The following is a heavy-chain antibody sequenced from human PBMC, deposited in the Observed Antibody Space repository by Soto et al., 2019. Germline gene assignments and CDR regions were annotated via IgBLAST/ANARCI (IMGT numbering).Heavy chain of an antibody. CDR2: IIPIFGTA. V-gene: IGHV1-69*13. Sequence: SVKVSCKASGGTFSSYAISWVRQAPGQGLEWMGGIIPIFGTANYAQKFQGRVTITADESTSTAYMELSSLRSEDTAVYYCAREYDSSGYYQYYFDYWGQGTLVTVSS. CDR1: GGTFSSYA. D-gene: IGHD3-22*01. J-gene: IGHJ4*02. CDR3: AREYDSSGYYQYYFDY.